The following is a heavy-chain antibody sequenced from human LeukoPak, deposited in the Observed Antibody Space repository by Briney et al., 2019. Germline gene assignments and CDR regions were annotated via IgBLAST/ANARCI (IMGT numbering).Heavy chain of an antibody. V-gene: IGHV4-59*08. CDR1: GGSISSYY. CDR2: IYYSGST. J-gene: IGHJ4*02. Sequence: PSQTLSLTCTVSGGSISSYYWSWIRQPPGKGLEWIGYIYYSGSTNYNPSLKSRVTISVDTSRNQFSLKLSSVTAADTAVYYCARHGLYSSSAVDYWGQGTLVTVSS. CDR3: ARHGLYSSSAVDY. D-gene: IGHD6-13*01.